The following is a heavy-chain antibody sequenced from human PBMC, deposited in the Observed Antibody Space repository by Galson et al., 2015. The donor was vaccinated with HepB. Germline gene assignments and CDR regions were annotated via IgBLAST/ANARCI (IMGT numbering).Heavy chain of an antibody. V-gene: IGHV3-30*18. Sequence: SLRLSCAASGFTFSSYGMHWVRQAPGKGLEWVAVISYDGSNKYYADSVKGRFTISRDNSKNTLYLQMNSLRAEDTAVYYCAKEGKVKWNLVMVQKNYYYYYMDVWGKGTTVTVSS. CDR2: ISYDGSNK. J-gene: IGHJ6*03. CDR3: AKEGKVKWNLVMVQKNYYYYYMDV. CDR1: GFTFSSYG. D-gene: IGHD3-10*01.